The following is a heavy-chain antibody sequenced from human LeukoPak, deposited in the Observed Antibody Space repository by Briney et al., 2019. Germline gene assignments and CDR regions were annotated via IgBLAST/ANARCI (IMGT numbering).Heavy chain of an antibody. J-gene: IGHJ4*02. CDR3: AYATYYYDSSGYLPDY. Sequence: GGSLRLSCAASGFTFDDYAMHWVRQAPGKGLEWVSGISWNSGSIGYADSVKGRFTISRDNAKNSLCLQMNSLRAEDTAVYYCAYATYYYDSSGYLPDYWGQGTLVTVSS. D-gene: IGHD3-22*01. V-gene: IGHV3-9*01. CDR1: GFTFDDYA. CDR2: ISWNSGSI.